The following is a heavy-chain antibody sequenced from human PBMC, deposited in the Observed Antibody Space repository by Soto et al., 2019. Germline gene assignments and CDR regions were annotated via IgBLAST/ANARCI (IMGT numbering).Heavy chain of an antibody. V-gene: IGHV3-30-3*01. CDR3: ARRRRDGNSEGSGYHY. CDR1: GFTFSSYA. Sequence: QVQLVESGGGVVQPGRSLRLSCAASGFTFSSYAMHWVRQAPGKGLEWVAVISYDGSNKYYADSLKGRFTISRDNTKNRLYLQMNSLPCEDTAVYYCARRRRDGNSEGSGYHYWGQGTLVTVSS. J-gene: IGHJ4*02. D-gene: IGHD3-22*01. CDR2: ISYDGSNK.